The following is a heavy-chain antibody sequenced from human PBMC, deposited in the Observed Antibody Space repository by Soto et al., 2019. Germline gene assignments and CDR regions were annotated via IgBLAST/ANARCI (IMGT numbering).Heavy chain of an antibody. CDR2: IYYTGTT. J-gene: IGHJ5*02. CDR3: AGDPDSHYNDSHASSYP. V-gene: IGHV4-59*12. D-gene: IGHD4-4*01. CDR1: SGSIRDYY. Sequence: PSETLSLTCTVSSGSIRDYYWGWIRQSPGKGLEWIGYIYYTGTTKYNPSLKSRVTISVDSSKSQFSLKLDSVTAADTAVYYCAGDPDSHYNDSHASSYPWGQGTLVTVSS.